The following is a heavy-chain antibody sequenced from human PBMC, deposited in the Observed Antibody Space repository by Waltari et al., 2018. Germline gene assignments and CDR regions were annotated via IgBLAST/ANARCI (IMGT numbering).Heavy chain of an antibody. V-gene: IGHV1-2*06. CDR3: ARGGVVPAAISWVDP. CDR2: INPNSGGT. Sequence: QVQLVQSGAEVKKPGASVKVSCKASGYTFTGYYMHWVRQAPGQGLEWMGRINPNSGGTNYEQKFQGRVTMTRDTSISTAYMELSRLCSDDTAVYYCARGGVVPAAISWVDPWGQGTLVTVSS. J-gene: IGHJ5*02. D-gene: IGHD2-2*01. CDR1: GYTFTGYY.